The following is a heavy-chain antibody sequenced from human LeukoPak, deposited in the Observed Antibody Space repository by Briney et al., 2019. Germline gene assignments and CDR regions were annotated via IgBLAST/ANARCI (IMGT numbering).Heavy chain of an antibody. CDR3: VRGRYSLL. D-gene: IGHD2-15*01. V-gene: IGHV3-7*01. CDR1: GFTFSSYW. CDR2: IKQDGSER. Sequence: GGSLRLSCAASGFTFSSYWMSWVRQAPGKGLEWVANIKQDGSERNYVDSVGGRFTISRDNAKNSLYLQMNSLRAEDTAVYYCVRGRYSLLWGQGTMVTVSS. J-gene: IGHJ3*01.